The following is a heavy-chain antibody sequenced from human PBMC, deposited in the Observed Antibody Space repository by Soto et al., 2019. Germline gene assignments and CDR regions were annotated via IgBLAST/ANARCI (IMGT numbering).Heavy chain of an antibody. J-gene: IGHJ4*02. CDR1: GGTFNTYA. CDR2: ISPMFGAA. Sequence: QVQLVQSGAEMKKPGSSVKVSCQSSGGTFNTYAMNWVRQAPGQGPEWMGDISPMFGAANYAPKFQGRVTITACDSTGTSYMQLSSLTSDDTALYFCAREVQVHTPAFVYWGQGTLVTVSS. V-gene: IGHV1-69*19. CDR3: AREVQVHTPAFVY. D-gene: IGHD3-10*01.